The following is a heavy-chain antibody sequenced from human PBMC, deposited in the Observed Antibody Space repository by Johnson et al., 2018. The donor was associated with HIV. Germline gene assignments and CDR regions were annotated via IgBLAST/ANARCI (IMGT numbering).Heavy chain of an antibody. CDR2: IYRGGST. CDR1: GFTFRSVFTFSVYW. CDR3: SRDEHDSCGGWWYGAFDI. V-gene: IGHV3-66*01. D-gene: IGHD2-21*01. J-gene: IGHJ3*02. Sequence: VQLVESGGALIQPGGSLSPSCAASGFTFRSVFTFSVYWMHWVRQAPGKGLVWVSLIYRGGSTYYADSVKGRFTISRDNSKNTLYFQMNSLRAEDTAVYYCSRDEHDSCGGWWYGAFDIWCQGTMVTVSS.